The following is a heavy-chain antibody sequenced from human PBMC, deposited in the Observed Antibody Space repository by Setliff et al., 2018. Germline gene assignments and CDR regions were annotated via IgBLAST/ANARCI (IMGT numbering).Heavy chain of an antibody. CDR2: MIVSGGA. CDR1: GGSVTESF. V-gene: IGHV4-4*07. J-gene: IGHJ6*01. D-gene: IGHD6-19*01. CDR3: ARGPDLTAVGATYFYGMDV. Sequence: NPSETLSLTCTVSGGSVTESFWSWIRQPAGRGLEWIGRMIVSGGADYNPSLKSRVTMSVDSPNNKFSLNLSSVSAADTAVYYCARGPDLTAVGATYFYGMDVWG.